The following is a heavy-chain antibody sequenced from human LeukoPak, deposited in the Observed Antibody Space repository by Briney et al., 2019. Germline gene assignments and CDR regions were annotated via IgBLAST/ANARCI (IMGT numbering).Heavy chain of an antibody. D-gene: IGHD2-8*01. V-gene: IGHV3-53*01. Sequence: GGSLRLSCAASGFTFSSYAMSWVRQAPGKGLEWVSVIYSGGSTYYADSVKGRFTIPRDNSKNTLYLQMNSLRAEDTAVYYCARANGDYWGQGTLVTVSS. J-gene: IGHJ4*02. CDR2: IYSGGST. CDR1: GFTFSSYA. CDR3: ARANGDY.